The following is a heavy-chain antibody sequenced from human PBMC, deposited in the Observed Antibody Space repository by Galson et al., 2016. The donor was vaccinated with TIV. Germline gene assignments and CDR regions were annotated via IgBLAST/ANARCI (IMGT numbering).Heavy chain of an antibody. J-gene: IGHJ4*02. Sequence: SVKVSCKASGYPFTDSWMHWVRQAPGEGLEWMGWIDPNSGATLYAQKFQGRVTMTRDTSTSTTYVELSRLTSDDTADYYCARGGVIRGLGFWGQGTLVTVSS. CDR3: ARGGVIRGLGF. V-gene: IGHV1-2*02. D-gene: IGHD3-16*02. CDR2: IDPNSGAT. CDR1: GYPFTDSW.